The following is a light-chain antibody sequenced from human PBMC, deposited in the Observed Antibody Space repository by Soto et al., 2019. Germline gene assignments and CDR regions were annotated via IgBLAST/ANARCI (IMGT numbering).Light chain of an antibody. Sequence: EIVMTQSPATLSVSPGERATLSCRASENVKTNLVWYPHKPCQAPRLLIYDASTRSAGIPARFSGSGCGTEFQLTVSSLQSEDFAVYYCQHHNTWLWTFGLGTKVEIK. CDR3: QHHNTWLWT. V-gene: IGKV3-15*01. CDR2: DAS. CDR1: ENVKTN. J-gene: IGKJ1*01.